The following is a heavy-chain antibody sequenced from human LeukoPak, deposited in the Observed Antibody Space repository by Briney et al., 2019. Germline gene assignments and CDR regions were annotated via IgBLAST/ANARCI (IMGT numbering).Heavy chain of an antibody. D-gene: IGHD1-1*01. CDR2: IKQDGSEK. CDR3: ATDRDWTLLDY. CDR1: GLTFSSNW. Sequence: GGSLRLSCTASGLTFSSNWISWVRQAPGKGLEWVANIKQDGSEKNYVDSVKGRFTISRDNAKNSLYLQMNSLRAEDTAVYYCATDRDWTLLDYWGQRTLVTVSS. V-gene: IGHV3-7*01. J-gene: IGHJ4*02.